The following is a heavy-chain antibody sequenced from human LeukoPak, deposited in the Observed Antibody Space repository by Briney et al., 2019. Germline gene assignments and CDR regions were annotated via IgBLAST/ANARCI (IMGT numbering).Heavy chain of an antibody. J-gene: IGHJ4*02. Sequence: GASVKVSCKASGGTFSSYAISWVRQAPGQGLEWMGGIIPIFGTANYAQKFQGRVTITTDESTSTAYMELSSLRSEDTAVYYCARPYYYDSRSMGYFDYWGQGTLVTVSS. V-gene: IGHV1-69*05. CDR3: ARPYYYDSRSMGYFDY. CDR2: IIPIFGTA. CDR1: GGTFSSYA. D-gene: IGHD3-22*01.